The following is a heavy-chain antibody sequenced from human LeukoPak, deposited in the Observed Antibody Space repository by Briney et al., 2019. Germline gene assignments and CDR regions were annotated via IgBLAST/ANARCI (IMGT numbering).Heavy chain of an antibody. J-gene: IGHJ4*02. CDR3: AKVRYFDWSIDY. CDR2: ISGSGGST. V-gene: IGHV3-23*01. CDR1: GFTFNNYA. D-gene: IGHD3-9*01. Sequence: GGSLRLSCAASGFTFNNYAMTWVRQSPGKGLEWVSAISGSGGSTYYADSVKGRFTISRDNSKNTLYLQMNSLRAEDTAVYYCAKVRYFDWSIDYWGQGTLVTVSS.